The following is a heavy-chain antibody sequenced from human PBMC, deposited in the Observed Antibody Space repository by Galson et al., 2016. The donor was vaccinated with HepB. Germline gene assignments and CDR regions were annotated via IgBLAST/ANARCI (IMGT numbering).Heavy chain of an antibody. J-gene: IGHJ6*02. CDR3: VREILLVVGYYGMDV. CDR1: GLTFSSYD. CDR2: IDTAGGT. V-gene: IGHV3-13*01. D-gene: IGHD5-18*01. Sequence: SLRLSCAASGLTFSSYDMHWVRQATGKGLEWVSGIDTAGGTSYLGSVKGRFTISRENAKNSLYLQMNSLRVGDTAVYYCVREILLVVGYYGMDVWGQGTTVTVS.